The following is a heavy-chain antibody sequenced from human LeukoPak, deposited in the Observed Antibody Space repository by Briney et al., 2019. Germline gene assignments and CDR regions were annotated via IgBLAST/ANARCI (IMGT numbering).Heavy chain of an antibody. J-gene: IGHJ4*02. V-gene: IGHV3-72*01. CDR1: GFTFNDHY. CDR3: VASIISPSNY. CDR2: TKNRANSFTT. D-gene: IGHD3-10*01. Sequence: PGGSLRLSCATSGFTFNDHYLGWVRQAPGKGLEWVGRTKNRANSFTTGYAASVKGRFTISRDASKNSLRLQMNSLKTEDTAIYYCVASIISPSNYWGLGTLVTVSS.